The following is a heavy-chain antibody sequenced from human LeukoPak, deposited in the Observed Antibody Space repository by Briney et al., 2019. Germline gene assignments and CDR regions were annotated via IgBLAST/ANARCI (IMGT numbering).Heavy chain of an antibody. CDR2: IYYSGST. CDR1: GGSISSSGYY. Sequence: SETLSLPCTVSGGSISSSGYYWGWIRQPPGKGLEWIASIYYSGSTYYNPSLKSRVTISVDTSKNQLSLKLSSLTAADTAVYYCARHEYSGSYYGLSWFDPWGQGTLVTVSS. V-gene: IGHV4-39*01. CDR3: ARHEYSGSYYGLSWFDP. J-gene: IGHJ5*02. D-gene: IGHD1-26*01.